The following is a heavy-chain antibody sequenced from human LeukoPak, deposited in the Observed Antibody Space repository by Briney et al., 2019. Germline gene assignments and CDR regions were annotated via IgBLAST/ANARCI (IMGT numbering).Heavy chain of an antibody. V-gene: IGHV1-8*01. J-gene: IGHJ5*02. Sequence: ASVKVSCKASGYTFTSYDINWVRQATGQGLEWMGWMNPNSGSTGCAQKFQGRVTMTRNTSISTAYMELSSLRSEDTAVYYCARGPLSKRNWFDPWGQGTLVTVSS. CDR1: GYTFTSYD. D-gene: IGHD2/OR15-2a*01. CDR3: ARGPLSKRNWFDP. CDR2: MNPNSGST.